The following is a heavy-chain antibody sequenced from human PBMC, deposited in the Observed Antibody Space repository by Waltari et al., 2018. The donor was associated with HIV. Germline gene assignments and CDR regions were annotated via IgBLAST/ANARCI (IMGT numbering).Heavy chain of an antibody. J-gene: IGHJ4*01. CDR3: HRPWDSDQWGSDN. CDR1: GHTFIGYY. Sequence: QEQLVQSGTEVKKPGASVRVSCKASGHTFIGYYIHWVRQAPGQGLEWMGLLNPKNGATKYAQRFRGRVTFNRDTFVNNAHLELAGLRIGDTATYFCHRPWDSDQWGSDNWGQGTLVIVSS. V-gene: IGHV1-2*02. D-gene: IGHD3-16*01. CDR2: LNPKNGAT.